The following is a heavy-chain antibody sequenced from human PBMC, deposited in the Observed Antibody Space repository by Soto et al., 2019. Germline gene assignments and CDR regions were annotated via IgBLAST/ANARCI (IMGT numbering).Heavy chain of an antibody. J-gene: IGHJ6*02. CDR3: TSGGRYGSGGNYYYYYGMDV. V-gene: IGHV3-73*01. D-gene: IGHD3-10*01. Sequence: PGGSLRLSCAASVFTFSGSAMHWVRQASGKGLEWVGRIRSKANSYATAYAASVKGRFTISRDDSKNTAYLQMNSLKTEDTAVYYCTSGGRYGSGGNYYYYYGMDVWGQGTTVTVSS. CDR1: VFTFSGSA. CDR2: IRSKANSYAT.